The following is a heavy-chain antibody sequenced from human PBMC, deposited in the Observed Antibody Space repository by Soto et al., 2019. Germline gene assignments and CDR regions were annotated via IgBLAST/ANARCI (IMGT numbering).Heavy chain of an antibody. CDR3: ARERYFDPQYYFDY. J-gene: IGHJ4*02. CDR2: IIPIFGTA. D-gene: IGHD3-9*01. Sequence: GASVKLSCKASGGTFSSYAISWVRQAPGQGLEWMGGIIPIFGTANYAQKFQGRVTITAGESTSTAHMELSSLRSEDTAVYYCARERYFDPQYYFDYWGQGTLVTVSS. CDR1: GGTFSSYA. V-gene: IGHV1-69*13.